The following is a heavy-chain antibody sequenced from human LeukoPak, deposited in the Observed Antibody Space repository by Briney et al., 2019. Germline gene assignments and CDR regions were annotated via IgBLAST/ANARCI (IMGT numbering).Heavy chain of an antibody. J-gene: IGHJ4*02. CDR1: GFTFSSYS. D-gene: IGHD6-13*01. CDR2: ISTSGATI. CDR3: AREARQLVY. Sequence: GGSLRLSCGASGFTFSSYSMNWVRQAPGKGLEWVSSISTSGATIYYADSVKGRFTISRDNAKNSLYLQMSSLRAEDTAVYYCAREARQLVYWGQGTLVTVSS. V-gene: IGHV3-48*01.